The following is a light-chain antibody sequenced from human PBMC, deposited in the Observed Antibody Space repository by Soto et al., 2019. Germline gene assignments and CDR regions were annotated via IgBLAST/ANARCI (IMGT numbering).Light chain of an antibody. J-gene: IGKJ2*01. CDR1: QSISSNY. CDR2: GAS. V-gene: IGKV3-20*01. Sequence: DIVMTQSPGTLSLSPGERATLSCRASQSISSNYLAWYQQKPGQSPRLLIYGASSRATGIPDRFSGRGSGTDFTLTISRLEPEDFAVYYCQQYGSSLFTFGQGTKLEIK. CDR3: QQYGSSLFT.